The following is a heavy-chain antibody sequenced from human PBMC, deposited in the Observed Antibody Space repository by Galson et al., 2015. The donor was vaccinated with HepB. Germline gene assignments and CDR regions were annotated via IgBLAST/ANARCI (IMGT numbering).Heavy chain of an antibody. V-gene: IGHV3-21*01. Sequence: SLRLSCAASGFAFSSSSMHWVRQAPGKGLDWVASISESGASIYYAGSLKGRFTISRDNAKNSLHLEMNSQSAEDTAVYYCARHGGGWSGGYNFDYWGRGTLVTVSS. CDR3: ARHGGGWSGGYNFDY. CDR2: ISESGASI. CDR1: GFAFSSSS. J-gene: IGHJ4*02. D-gene: IGHD1-1*01.